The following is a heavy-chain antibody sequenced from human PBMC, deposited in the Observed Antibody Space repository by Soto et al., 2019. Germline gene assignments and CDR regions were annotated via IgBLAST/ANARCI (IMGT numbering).Heavy chain of an antibody. Sequence: QVQLQESGPGLVKPSETLSLRCTVSGGSISSYYWSWIRQPPGKRLEWIGYIYQAGHTNYSPFFNGRVSISLDTSKNQFSLNLRSVTAADPALHYCASTYYDFWSAYGFAFDIWGRGTRVTVSS. CDR3: ASTYYDFWSAYGFAFDI. CDR1: GGSISSYY. CDR2: IYQAGHT. V-gene: IGHV4-59*01. J-gene: IGHJ3*02. D-gene: IGHD3-3*01.